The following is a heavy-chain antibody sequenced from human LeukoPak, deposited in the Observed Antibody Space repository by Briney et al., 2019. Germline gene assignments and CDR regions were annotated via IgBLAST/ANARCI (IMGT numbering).Heavy chain of an antibody. Sequence: GGSLRLSWAASGFPFSSYAMTWVGQAPGKGLEWVSAISGSGGSTYYADSVKGRFTISRDNSKNTLYLQMNSLRAEDTAVYYCAARGYSSSTYWGQGTLVTVSS. CDR2: ISGSGGST. J-gene: IGHJ4*02. CDR1: GFPFSSYA. V-gene: IGHV3-23*01. CDR3: AARGYSSSTY. D-gene: IGHD6-6*01.